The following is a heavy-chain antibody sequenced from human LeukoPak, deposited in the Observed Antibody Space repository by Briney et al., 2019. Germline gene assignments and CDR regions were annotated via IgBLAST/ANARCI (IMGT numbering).Heavy chain of an antibody. J-gene: IGHJ4*02. V-gene: IGHV1-18*01. CDR2: ISAYNGNT. CDR1: GYTFTSYG. CDR3: ATVPALTIAATGVKGMGEYFDY. Sequence: ASVKVSCKASGYTFTSYGISWVRQAPGQGLEWMGWISAYNGNTNYAQKLQGRVTMTTDTSTSTAYMELSSLRSEDTAVYYCATVPALTIAATGVKGMGEYFDYWGQGILVTVSS. D-gene: IGHD6-13*01.